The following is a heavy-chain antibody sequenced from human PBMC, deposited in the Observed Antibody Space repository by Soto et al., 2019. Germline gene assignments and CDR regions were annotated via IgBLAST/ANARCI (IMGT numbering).Heavy chain of an antibody. Sequence: GSLRLSCAASGLTSSTYAMSWVRQAPGKGLEWVSGISGSGGNTYYADSVKGRFTISRDNSKNMLYLQMNSLRAEDTAVYYCAKRLTTVTPVFDCWGQGTLVTVSS. D-gene: IGHD4-17*01. CDR3: AKRLTTVTPVFDC. CDR2: ISGSGGNT. CDR1: GLTSSTYA. J-gene: IGHJ4*02. V-gene: IGHV3-23*01.